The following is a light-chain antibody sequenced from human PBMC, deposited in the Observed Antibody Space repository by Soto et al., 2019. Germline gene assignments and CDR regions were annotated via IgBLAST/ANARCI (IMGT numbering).Light chain of an antibody. Sequence: QSVLTQSPSASASLGASVKLTCTLSSGHSRYAIAWHQQQPEKGPRFLMKVNSDGSHRKGDGIPDRFSGSSSGAERYLTISSLQSEDEADYYCQTWGTGIAVFGGGTKLTVL. CDR3: QTWGTGIAV. CDR1: SGHSRYA. J-gene: IGLJ7*01. V-gene: IGLV4-69*01. CDR2: VNSDGSH.